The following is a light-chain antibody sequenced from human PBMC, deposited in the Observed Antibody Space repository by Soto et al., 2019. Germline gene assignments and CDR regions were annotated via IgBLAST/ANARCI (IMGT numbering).Light chain of an antibody. CDR2: DAA. V-gene: IGKV1-5*01. Sequence: GDRVTITCQASQSISWWVAWYQQKPGQGPKLLIYDAASLQSGVTPSLSGSGAGRAFTLTTSSLQPDDFSTDYCQQYNGDSYTFGQGTKVDIK. J-gene: IGKJ2*01. CDR3: QQYNGDSYT. CDR1: QSISWW.